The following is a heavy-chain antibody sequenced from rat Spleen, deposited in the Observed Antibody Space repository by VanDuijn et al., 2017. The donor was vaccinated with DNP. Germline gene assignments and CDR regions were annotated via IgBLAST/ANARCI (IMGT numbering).Heavy chain of an antibody. J-gene: IGHJ2*01. Sequence: EVRLVESGGGLVQPGRSLKVSCAVSGFTFSNYDMAWVRQAPRKGLEWVASISPSGGSTYYRDSVKGRFTVSRDHAKSSLSLQMDRLRSEDTATYYCARRKNYGLSYYFDYWGQGVMVTVSS. CDR3: ARRKNYGLSYYFDY. CDR1: GFTFSNYD. CDR2: ISPSGGST. V-gene: IGHV5-25*01. D-gene: IGHD1-6*01.